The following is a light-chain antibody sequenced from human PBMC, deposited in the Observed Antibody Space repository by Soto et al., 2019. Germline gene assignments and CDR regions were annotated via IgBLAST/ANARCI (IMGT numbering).Light chain of an antibody. V-gene: IGLV1-44*01. CDR1: SSNIGKNT. J-gene: IGLJ1*01. CDR3: AVWDDSLYV. Sequence: VLTQPPSLSGTPVQTVTISCSGSSSNIGKNTVNWYQHLPGTAPQLLIYSNTQRPLGVSVRFSGSKSGTSASLAISGLQSGDEADYYCAVWDDSLYVFGTGTKVTV. CDR2: SNT.